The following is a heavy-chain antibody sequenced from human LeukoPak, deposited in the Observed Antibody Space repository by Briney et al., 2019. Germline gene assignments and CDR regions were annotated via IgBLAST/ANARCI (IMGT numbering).Heavy chain of an antibody. CDR3: ARDLISPTATTGYYFDY. J-gene: IGHJ4*02. D-gene: IGHD4-17*01. Sequence: GGSLRLSCAASGFTVSSFWMSWVRQARGKGLEWVANIKQDGSEKYYVDCVEGRFTISRDNAKNSLYLQMNSLSAEDTAVYYCARDLISPTATTGYYFDYWGQGTLVTVSS. V-gene: IGHV3-7*01. CDR2: IKQDGSEK. CDR1: GFTVSSFW.